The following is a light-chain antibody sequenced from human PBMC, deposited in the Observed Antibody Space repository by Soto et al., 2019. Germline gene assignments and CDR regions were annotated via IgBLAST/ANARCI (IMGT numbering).Light chain of an antibody. CDR1: SSDVGGYNS. V-gene: IGLV2-8*01. CDR3: SSYAGTHIV. Sequence: QSVLTQPASVSGSPGQSITISCTGTSSDVGGYNSVSWYQQHPDKAPKLMIYDVSQRPSGVPDRFSGSKSGNTASLTVSGLQAEDEADYYCSSYAGTHIVFGTGTKVTVL. CDR2: DVS. J-gene: IGLJ1*01.